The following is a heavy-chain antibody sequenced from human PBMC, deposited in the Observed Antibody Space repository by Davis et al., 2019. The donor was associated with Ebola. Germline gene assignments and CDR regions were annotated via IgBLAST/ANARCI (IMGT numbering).Heavy chain of an antibody. V-gene: IGHV3-21*01. CDR1: GFTFSSYS. D-gene: IGHD6-6*01. CDR2: ISSSSSYI. J-gene: IGHJ6*02. CDR3: ARSSIAARLGYYYGMDV. Sequence: PGGSLRLSCAASGFTFSSYSMNWVRQAPGKGLEWVSSISSSSSYIYYADSVKGRFTISRDNAKNSLYLQMNSLRAEDTAVYYCARSSIAARLGYYYGMDVWGQGTTVTVSS.